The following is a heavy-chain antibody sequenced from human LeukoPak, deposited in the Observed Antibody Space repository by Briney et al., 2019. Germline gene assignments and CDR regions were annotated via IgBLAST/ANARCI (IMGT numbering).Heavy chain of an antibody. CDR1: AFTVSTNY. D-gene: IGHD4-11*01. J-gene: IGHJ3*02. Sequence: GGSLRLSCAASAFTVSTNYMIWVRQAPGKGLEWVSLYGDGSTYYADSVKGRVTISRDNSKNTVSLQMNSLRAEDTALYYCARINYRAFSIWGQGTMVTVSS. V-gene: IGHV3-66*01. CDR3: ARINYRAFSI. CDR2: YGDGST.